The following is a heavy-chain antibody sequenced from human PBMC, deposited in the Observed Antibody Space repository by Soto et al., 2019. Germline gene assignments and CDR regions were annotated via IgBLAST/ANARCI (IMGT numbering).Heavy chain of an antibody. CDR3: AKDLHYDFWSGSPSDY. V-gene: IGHV3-23*01. D-gene: IGHD3-3*01. CDR2: ISGSGGTT. CDR1: GFTFSSYA. J-gene: IGHJ4*02. Sequence: HPGGSLRLSCAASGFTFSSYAMSWVRQAPGKGLEWVSAISGSGGTTYYADSVKGRFTISRDNSKNTLYLQMNSLRAEDTAVYYCAKDLHYDFWSGSPSDYWGQGTLVTVSS.